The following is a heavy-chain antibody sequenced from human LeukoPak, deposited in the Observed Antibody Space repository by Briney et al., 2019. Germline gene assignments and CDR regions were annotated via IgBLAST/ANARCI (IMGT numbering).Heavy chain of an antibody. Sequence: ESGPVLVKPTETLTLTCTVSGFSLSNARMGVSWIRQPPGKALEWLAHIFSNDEKSYSTSLKSRLTISKDTSKSQVVLTMTNMVPVDTATYYCARSPGYSGYDLYYFDYWGQGTLVTVSS. CDR3: ARSPGYSGYDLYYFDY. V-gene: IGHV2-26*01. CDR1: GFSLSNARMG. D-gene: IGHD5-12*01. J-gene: IGHJ4*02. CDR2: IFSNDEK.